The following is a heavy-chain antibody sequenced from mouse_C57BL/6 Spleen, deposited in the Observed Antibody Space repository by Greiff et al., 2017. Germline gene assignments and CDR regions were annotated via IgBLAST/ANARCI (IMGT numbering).Heavy chain of an antibody. CDR1: GYSITSGYY. J-gene: IGHJ1*03. CDR2: ISYDGSN. Sequence: ESGPGLVKPSQSLSLTCSVTGYSITSGYYWNWIRQFPGNKLEWMGYISYDGSNNYNPSLKNRISITRDTSKNQFFLKLKSVTTEDTATYYCARPSNYRYFDVWGTGTTVTVSS. D-gene: IGHD2-10*02. V-gene: IGHV3-6*01. CDR3: ARPSNYRYFDV.